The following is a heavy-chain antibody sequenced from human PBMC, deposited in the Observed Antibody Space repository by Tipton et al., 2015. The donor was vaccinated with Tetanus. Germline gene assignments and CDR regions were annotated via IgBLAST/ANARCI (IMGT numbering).Heavy chain of an antibody. J-gene: IGHJ3*02. D-gene: IGHD3-10*01. CDR3: ASHYGSGSDDAFDI. V-gene: IGHV4-4*07. CDR2: IYTSGST. Sequence: LRLSCTVSGGSISSYYWSWIRQPAGKGLEWIGRIYTSGSTNYNPSLKSRVTMSVDTSKNQFSLKLSSVTAADTVVYYCASHYGSGSDDAFDIWGQGTMVTVSS. CDR1: GGSISSYY.